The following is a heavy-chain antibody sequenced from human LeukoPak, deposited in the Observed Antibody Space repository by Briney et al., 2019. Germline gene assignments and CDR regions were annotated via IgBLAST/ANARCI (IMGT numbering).Heavy chain of an antibody. CDR2: IIPIFGTA. J-gene: IGHJ4*02. CDR3: ARDGHLRYDYYDSSGDHYFDS. Sequence: ASVKVSCKASVGTFSSYAISWVRQAPGQGLEWMGGIIPIFGTANYAQKFQGRVTITTDESTSTAYMELSSMRPEDTAVYYCARDGHLRYDYYDSSGDHYFDSWGQGTLVTVSS. CDR1: VGTFSSYA. V-gene: IGHV1-69*05. D-gene: IGHD3-22*01.